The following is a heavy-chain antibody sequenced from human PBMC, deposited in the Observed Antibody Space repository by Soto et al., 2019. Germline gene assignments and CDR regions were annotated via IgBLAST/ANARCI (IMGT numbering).Heavy chain of an antibody. J-gene: IGHJ4*02. CDR1: VGSISNSHY. Sequence: QVLLQESGPGLVQPSGTLSLSCAVSVGSISNSHYWGWVRQPPGKGLEWVGDISHSGSVNYNPSLKSRVTISIDKSNNQFSLKLSSVTAADTAVYYCARSFGWYAIDYWGQGTLVIVSS. CDR3: ARSFGWYAIDY. D-gene: IGHD6-19*01. CDR2: ISHSGSV. V-gene: IGHV4-4*02.